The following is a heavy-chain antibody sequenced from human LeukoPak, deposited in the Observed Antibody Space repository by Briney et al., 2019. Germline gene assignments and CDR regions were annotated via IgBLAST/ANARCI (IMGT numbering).Heavy chain of an antibody. D-gene: IGHD3-22*01. Sequence: PGGSLRLSCAVSGITLSNYGMSWVRQAPGKGLEWVAGVSESGGSTKYADSVKGRFTISRDNPKNTLYLQMNSLRVEDTAVYFCAKRGVVIRVILVGFHKEAYYFDSWGQGALVTVSS. CDR1: GITLSNYG. V-gene: IGHV3-23*01. J-gene: IGHJ4*02. CDR3: AKRGVVIRVILVGFHKEAYYFDS. CDR2: VSESGGST.